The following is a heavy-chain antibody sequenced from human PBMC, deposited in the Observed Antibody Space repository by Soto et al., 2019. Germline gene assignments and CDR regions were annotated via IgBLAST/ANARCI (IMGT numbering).Heavy chain of an antibody. J-gene: IGHJ4*02. CDR2: ISWDGGTI. CDR3: AKDLFQYDFWSGYQK. CDR1: GFTFDDYA. V-gene: IGHV3-9*01. Sequence: EVQLVESGGGLAQPGRPLRLSCATSGFTFDDYAMHWVRQAPGKGLEWVSGISWDGGTIGYADSVKGRFTISRDNAKKSLFMEMNTLRPEDTAIYFCAKDLFQYDFWSGYQKWGQGTLVTVSS. D-gene: IGHD3-3*01.